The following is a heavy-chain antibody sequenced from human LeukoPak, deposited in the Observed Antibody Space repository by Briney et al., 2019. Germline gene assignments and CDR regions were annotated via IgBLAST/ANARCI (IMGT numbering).Heavy chain of an antibody. CDR2: INHSGST. V-gene: IGHV4-34*01. Sequence: SETLSLTCAVYGGSFSGYYWSWIRQPPGKGLEWIGEINHSGSTNYNPSLKSRVTISVDTSKNQFSLKLSSVTAADTAVYYCARALRSRVVVTALSYYFDYWGQGTLVTVSS. CDR3: ARALRSRVVVTALSYYFDY. J-gene: IGHJ4*02. D-gene: IGHD2-21*02. CDR1: GGSFSGYY.